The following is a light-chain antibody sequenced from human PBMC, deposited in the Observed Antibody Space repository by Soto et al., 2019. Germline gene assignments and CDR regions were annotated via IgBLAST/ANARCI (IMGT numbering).Light chain of an antibody. CDR2: DVS. J-gene: IGLJ1*01. Sequence: QSVLTQPASVSGSPGQSITISCTGTSSDVGAYNYVSWYQQHPGRAPKLMIYDVSNRPSGVSNRFSGSKSGNTASLTISGLRAEDEADYYCSSYTRSSTLYVFGTGTKVNVL. CDR1: SSDVGAYNY. V-gene: IGLV2-14*01. CDR3: SSYTRSSTLYV.